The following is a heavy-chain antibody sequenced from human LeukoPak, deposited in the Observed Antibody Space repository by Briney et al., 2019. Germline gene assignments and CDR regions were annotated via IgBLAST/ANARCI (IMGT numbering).Heavy chain of an antibody. CDR2: INPDGSTT. V-gene: IGHV3-74*01. Sequence: PGGSLRLSCAASGFTLSSYWMHWVRQVPGKGLVWVSRINPDGSTTTYADSVKGRFTISRDNAKNTLYLQMNSLRAEDTAVYYCAAAPRYSSGWGKKEFDYWGQGTLVTVSS. J-gene: IGHJ4*02. CDR1: GFTLSSYW. D-gene: IGHD6-19*01. CDR3: AAAPRYSSGWGKKEFDY.